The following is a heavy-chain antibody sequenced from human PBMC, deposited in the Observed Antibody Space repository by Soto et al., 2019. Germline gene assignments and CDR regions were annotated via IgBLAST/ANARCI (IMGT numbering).Heavy chain of an antibody. Sequence: SVKVSCKASAGTFSSYAISWVRQAPGQGLEWMGGIIPIFGTANYAQKFQGRVTITADESTSTAYMELSSLRSEDTAVYYCARDILPYYYDSSGYYSPFYYYGMDVWGQGTTVTVSS. D-gene: IGHD3-22*01. J-gene: IGHJ6*02. CDR1: AGTFSSYA. V-gene: IGHV1-69*13. CDR2: IIPIFGTA. CDR3: ARDILPYYYDSSGYYSPFYYYGMDV.